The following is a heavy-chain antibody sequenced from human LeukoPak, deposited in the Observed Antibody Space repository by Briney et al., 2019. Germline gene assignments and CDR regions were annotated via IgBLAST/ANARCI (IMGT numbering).Heavy chain of an antibody. Sequence: GGSLRLSCAASGFSFSIYSMNWVRQAPGKELEWVSSISSSSSYIYYADSVKGRFTISRDNAKNSLYLQMNSLRAEDTAVYYCAREGAAGYYFDYWGQGTLVTVSS. V-gene: IGHV3-21*01. J-gene: IGHJ4*02. D-gene: IGHD6-13*01. CDR1: GFSFSIYS. CDR2: ISSSSSYI. CDR3: AREGAAGYYFDY.